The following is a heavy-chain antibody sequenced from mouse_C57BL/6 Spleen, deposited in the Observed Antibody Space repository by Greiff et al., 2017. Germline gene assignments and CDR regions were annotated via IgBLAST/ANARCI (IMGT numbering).Heavy chain of an antibody. CDR1: GFNIKDDH. CDR3: TTAITTVVATPSYAMDG. J-gene: IGHJ4*01. V-gene: IGHV14-4*01. Sequence: VQLQQSGAELVRPGASVTLSCTASGFNIKDDHMHWVKQRPAQGLERIGWLAPETGDTVYASKFQGQDIITADTSSNTAYLPLISLTSEDTAVYYCTTAITTVVATPSYAMDGWGQGTTVTVSS. CDR2: LAPETGDT. D-gene: IGHD1-1*01.